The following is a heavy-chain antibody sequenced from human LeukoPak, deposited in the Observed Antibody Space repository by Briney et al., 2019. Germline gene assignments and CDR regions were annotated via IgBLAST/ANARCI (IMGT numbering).Heavy chain of an antibody. Sequence: GGSLRLSCAASGFTFSDNYMSWIRQAPGKGLEWVSYISSSGSTIYYTDSVKGRFTISRDNAKNSLYLQMNSLRAEDTAVYYCARMGRFLEWLFDYWGQGTLVTVSS. V-gene: IGHV3-11*04. J-gene: IGHJ4*02. CDR2: ISSSGSTI. CDR3: ARMGRFLEWLFDY. D-gene: IGHD3-3*01. CDR1: GFTFSDNY.